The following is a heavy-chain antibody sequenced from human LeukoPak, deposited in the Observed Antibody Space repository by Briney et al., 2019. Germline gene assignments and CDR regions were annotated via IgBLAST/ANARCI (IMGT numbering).Heavy chain of an antibody. V-gene: IGHV3-30*18. CDR2: ISYDGSNK. CDR3: AKDYRYGDSPVTGIDH. CDR1: GFTFSSYG. D-gene: IGHD4-17*01. J-gene: IGHJ4*02. Sequence: GGSLRLSCAASGFTFSSYGMHWVRQAPGKGLEWVAVISYDGSNKYYADSVKGRFTISRDNSKNTLYLQMNSLRAEDTAVYYCAKDYRYGDSPVTGIDHWGQGTLVTVSS.